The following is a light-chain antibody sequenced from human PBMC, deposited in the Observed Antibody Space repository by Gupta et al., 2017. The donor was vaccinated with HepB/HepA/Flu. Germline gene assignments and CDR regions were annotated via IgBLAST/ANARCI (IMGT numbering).Light chain of an antibody. CDR2: WAS. V-gene: IGKV4-1*01. CDR3: QQYDDYPPIT. CDR1: QSGLFGSNNKNY. J-gene: IGKJ5*01. Sequence: DIVMTQSPDSLAVSLGERATINCKSSQSGLFGSNNKNYLAWYQQKPGQPPKLLIYWASTREAGVPDRFSGSGYGKDLTLTISSRQAEDVAVYYCQQYDDYPPITFGQGTRLEIK.